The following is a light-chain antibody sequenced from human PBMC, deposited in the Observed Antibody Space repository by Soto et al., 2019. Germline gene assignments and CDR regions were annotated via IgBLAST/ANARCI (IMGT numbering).Light chain of an antibody. J-gene: IGLJ2*01. CDR3: GSFTASNSLI. CDR2: EVN. V-gene: IGLV2-14*01. CDR1: NNDIGGYNY. Sequence: QSALTQPASVSGSAGQSITISCTGTNNDIGGYNYVSWYQQHPGKAPQLIIYEVNHRPSGVSNRFSGSKSGNTASLTISGLQTEDESNYFCGSFTASNSLIFGGGTKLTVL.